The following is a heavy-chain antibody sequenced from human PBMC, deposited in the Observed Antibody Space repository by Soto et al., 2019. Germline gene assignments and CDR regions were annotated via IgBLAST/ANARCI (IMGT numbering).Heavy chain of an antibody. J-gene: IGHJ6*02. CDR2: IKQDGSEK. Sequence: PGGSLRLSCAASGFTFSSYWMSWVRQAPGKGLEWVANIKQDGSEKYYVDSVKGRFTISRDNAKNSLYLQMNSLRAGDTAVYYCAKIADRSRDGLYYYYGMDVWGQGTTVTVYS. D-gene: IGHD6-6*01. CDR1: GFTFSSYW. CDR3: AKIADRSRDGLYYYYGMDV. V-gene: IGHV3-7*01.